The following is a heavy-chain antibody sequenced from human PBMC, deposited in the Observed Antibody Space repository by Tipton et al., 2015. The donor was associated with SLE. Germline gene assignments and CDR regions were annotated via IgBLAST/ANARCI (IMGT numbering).Heavy chain of an antibody. J-gene: IGHJ2*01. CDR3: ARAVTTGLYWYFDL. CDR2: ISTYNGNT. CDR1: AYTFTTYS. D-gene: IGHD4-17*01. V-gene: IGHV1-18*01. Sequence: QSGPEVKNPGASVKVSCKASAYTFTTYSISWVRQAPGQGLEWMGWISTYNGNTNYAQKLQGRVTMTTDTSTSTAYMELRSLRSDHTAVYYCARAVTTGLYWYFDLWGRGPLVTVSS.